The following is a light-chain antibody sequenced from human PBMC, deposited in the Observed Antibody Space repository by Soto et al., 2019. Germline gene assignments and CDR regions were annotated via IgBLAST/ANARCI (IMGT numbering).Light chain of an antibody. CDR1: SSDIGAYNS. J-gene: IGLJ1*01. CDR3: SSRTTSNPYV. V-gene: IGLV2-14*01. Sequence: QSALTQPASVSGSPGQSITISCTGTSSDIGAYNSVSWYQQHPGKAPKLMMYEVSNRPSGVSNRFSASKSDNTASLTISGLQAEDEADYYCSSRTTSNPYVFGAGTKLTVL. CDR2: EVS.